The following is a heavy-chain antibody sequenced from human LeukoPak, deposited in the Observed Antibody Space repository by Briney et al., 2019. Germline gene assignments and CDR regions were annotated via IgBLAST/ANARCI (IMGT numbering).Heavy chain of an antibody. V-gene: IGHV1-69*04. CDR3: AREKTLSSPLDI. J-gene: IGHJ3*02. CDR1: GGTFSSYA. Sequence: SVKVSCKASGGTFSSYAISWVRQAPGQGLEWMGRIIPILGIANYAQKFQGRVTITADKSTSTAYMELSSLRSEDTAVYYCAREKTLSSPLDIWGQGTMVTVSS. D-gene: IGHD1-26*01. CDR2: IIPILGIA.